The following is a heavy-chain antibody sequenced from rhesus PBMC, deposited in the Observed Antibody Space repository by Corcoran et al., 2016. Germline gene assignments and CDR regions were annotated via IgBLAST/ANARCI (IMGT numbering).Heavy chain of an antibody. CDR2: IRSGGNT. CDR3: ARTGIAAPFDY. J-gene: IGHJ4*01. Sequence: QVQLQQWGEGLVKPSETLSLTCAVYGGSVSGYWWGWIRQPPGKGLEWIGRIRSGGNTNYNPSLKSRFTISIDTSKNQFSLKLGSVTAADTAVYYCARTGIAAPFDYWGQGVLVTVSS. CDR1: GGSVSGYW. V-gene: IGHV4-160*01. D-gene: IGHD6-31*01.